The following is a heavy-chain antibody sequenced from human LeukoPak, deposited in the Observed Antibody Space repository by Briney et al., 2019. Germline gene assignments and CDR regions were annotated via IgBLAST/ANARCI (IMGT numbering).Heavy chain of an antibody. V-gene: IGHV3-33*01. CDR3: ARGGYSGYHYYYGMDV. Sequence: GGSLRLSCAASGFTLSSYGMHWVRQAPGKGLEWVAVIWYDGRNKYYADSVKGRFTIYRDNCKNTLYLQMNSLRAEDTAVYYCARGGYSGYHYYYGMDVWGQGTTVTVSS. CDR2: IWYDGRNK. CDR1: GFTLSSYG. J-gene: IGHJ6*02. D-gene: IGHD5-12*01.